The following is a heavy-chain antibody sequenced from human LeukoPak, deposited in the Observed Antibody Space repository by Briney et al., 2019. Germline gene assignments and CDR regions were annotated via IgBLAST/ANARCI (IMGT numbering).Heavy chain of an antibody. CDR1: GFTYSTFD. CDR2: ISSSSRTI. CDR3: ARLRYYAMDV. Sequence: PGGSLRLSCAASGFTYSTFDMKWVRQAPGKALEGVSYISSSSRTISYADSVKGRFTISRDNAKNSLYLQMNSLRAEDTAVYYCARLRYYAMDVWGQGTTVTASS. V-gene: IGHV3-48*01. J-gene: IGHJ6*02.